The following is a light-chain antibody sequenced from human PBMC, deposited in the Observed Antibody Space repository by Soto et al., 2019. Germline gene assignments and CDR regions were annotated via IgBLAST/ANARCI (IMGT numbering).Light chain of an antibody. CDR3: AAWDDSQLV. Sequence: QAVVTQPPSASGTPGQRVTISCSGSSSNIGSNTVNWYQQLPGTAPKLLIYSNNQRPSGVPDRFSGSKSGTSASLAISGLQSEDEADYYCAAWDDSQLVFGTGTKLTVL. V-gene: IGLV1-44*01. CDR1: SSNIGSNT. J-gene: IGLJ1*01. CDR2: SNN.